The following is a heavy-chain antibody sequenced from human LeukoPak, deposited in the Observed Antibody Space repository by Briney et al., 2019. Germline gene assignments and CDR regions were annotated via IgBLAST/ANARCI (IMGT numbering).Heavy chain of an antibody. V-gene: IGHV3-30*02. CDR3: ANGGTGTFDY. Sequence: GGSLRLSCTASGFTFSTFGMHWVRQAPGSGLEWVAFIREDGTITYYGDSVRGRFSISRDNSMNTVYLQMDSLRTDDTSVYYCANGGTGTFDYWGQGTLVIVSS. CDR1: GFTFSTFG. CDR2: IREDGTIT. J-gene: IGHJ4*02. D-gene: IGHD1-14*01.